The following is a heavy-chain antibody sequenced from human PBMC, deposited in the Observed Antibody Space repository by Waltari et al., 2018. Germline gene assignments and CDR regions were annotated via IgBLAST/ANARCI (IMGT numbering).Heavy chain of an antibody. CDR3: ARQKGSRGLGLRYFDY. CDR2: FSPRDSDI. J-gene: IGHJ4*02. CDR1: GYSFATHW. Sequence: EVQLVQSGAEVKKPGESLKISCKGSGYSFATHWLGWVRQMPGKGLEWMGGFSPRDSDITFNPSFEGQVTFSADRSINTAYLQWSSLKASDTAMYYCARQKGSRGLGLRYFDYWGQGTLVTVSS. D-gene: IGHD3-10*01. V-gene: IGHV5-51*01.